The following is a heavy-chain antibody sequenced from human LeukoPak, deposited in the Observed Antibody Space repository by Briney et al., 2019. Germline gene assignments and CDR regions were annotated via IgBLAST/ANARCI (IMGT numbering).Heavy chain of an antibody. J-gene: IGHJ4*02. CDR2: VSGRGGST. CDR1: GFTFSNYA. CDR3: AKGDTGMVRRYYLDH. V-gene: IGHV3-23*01. D-gene: IGHD5-18*01. Sequence: GGSLRLSRAASGFTFSNYAMNWVRQAPWKGLEWVSVVSGRGGSTYYAEPVKGRFTISRDNSKNTLYLQMNTLRAEDTAVYYCAKGDTGMVRRYYLDHWGQGSLVTVSS.